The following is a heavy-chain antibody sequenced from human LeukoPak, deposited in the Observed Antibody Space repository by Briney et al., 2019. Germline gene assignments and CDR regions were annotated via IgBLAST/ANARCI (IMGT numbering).Heavy chain of an antibody. Sequence: GASVKVSCKVSGYTLTELSMHWVRQAPGKGLEWMGGFDPEDGETIYAQKFQGRVTMTEDTSTDTAYMELSSLRSEDTAAYYCATTPYYYDSSGSGYYWGQGTLVTVSS. CDR1: GYTLTELS. CDR3: ATTPYYYDSSGSGYY. D-gene: IGHD3-22*01. V-gene: IGHV1-24*01. J-gene: IGHJ4*02. CDR2: FDPEDGET.